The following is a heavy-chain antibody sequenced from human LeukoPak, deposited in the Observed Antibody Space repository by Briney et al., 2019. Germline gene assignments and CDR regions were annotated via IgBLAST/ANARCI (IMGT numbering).Heavy chain of an antibody. CDR2: IYYSGST. J-gene: IGHJ6*02. V-gene: IGHV4-59*12. Sequence: SETLSLTCTVSGGSISSYYWSWIRQPPGKGLEWIGYIYYSGSTNYNPSLKSRVTISVDTSKNQFSLKLSSVTAADTAVYYCARDQGGSFVYGLDVWGQGTTVIVSS. D-gene: IGHD2-15*01. CDR3: ARDQGGSFVYGLDV. CDR1: GGSISSYY.